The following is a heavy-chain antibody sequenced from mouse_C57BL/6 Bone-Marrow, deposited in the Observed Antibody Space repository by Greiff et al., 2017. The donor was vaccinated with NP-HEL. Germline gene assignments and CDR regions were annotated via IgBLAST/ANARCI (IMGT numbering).Heavy chain of an antibody. V-gene: IGHV1-80*01. CDR3: ARGAY. CDR2: IYPGDGVT. CDR1: GYEFSNYW. Sequence: VQLQQSGAELVKPGASVKISCKASGYEFSNYWMNWVKQRPGKGLEWIGQIYPGDGVTTYNGKFKDKATLTADKSASTAYMQLSRLTSEDSAVYFCARGAYWGQGTLVTVSA. J-gene: IGHJ3*01.